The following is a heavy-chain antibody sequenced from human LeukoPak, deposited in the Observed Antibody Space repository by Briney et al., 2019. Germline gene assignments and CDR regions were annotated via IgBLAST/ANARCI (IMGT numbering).Heavy chain of an antibody. V-gene: IGHV1-2*02. CDR3: AGVYGGSYYGKN. CDR2: INPNSGGT. J-gene: IGHJ4*02. Sequence: ASVKVSCKASGYTFTGYYIHWVRQAPGQGLEWMGWINPNSGGTDYAQKFQGRVTMTRDTSISIAYMELSSLKSDDTAVYYCAGVYGGSYYGKNWGQGTLVTVSS. D-gene: IGHD1-26*01. CDR1: GYTFTGYY.